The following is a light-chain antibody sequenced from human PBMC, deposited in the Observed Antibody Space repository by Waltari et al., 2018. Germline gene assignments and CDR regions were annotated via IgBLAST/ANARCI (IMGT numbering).Light chain of an antibody. CDR3: QQYNNWPLT. Sequence: ETVMTQSPPTLSVSPGERVTLPCRASQSVSSDLAWYQQKPGQAPRLLIYGASTRATGIPGRFSGSGSGTEFTLTISSLQSEDFAVYYCQQYNNWPLTFGGGTKVEI. CDR2: GAS. CDR1: QSVSSD. V-gene: IGKV3-15*01. J-gene: IGKJ4*01.